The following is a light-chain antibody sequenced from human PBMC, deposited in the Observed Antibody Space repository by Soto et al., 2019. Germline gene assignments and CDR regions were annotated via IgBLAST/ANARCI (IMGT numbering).Light chain of an antibody. CDR2: DVS. J-gene: IGLJ1*01. Sequence: LTQPASVSGSPGQSITISCTGTGSDVGGYKYVSWYQRLPGKAPKLMIYDVSYRPSGVSDRFSGSKSGNTASLIISGLQAEDEADYYCSSYASSSPFVFGTGTRSPS. CDR1: GSDVGGYKY. CDR3: SSYASSSPFV. V-gene: IGLV2-14*01.